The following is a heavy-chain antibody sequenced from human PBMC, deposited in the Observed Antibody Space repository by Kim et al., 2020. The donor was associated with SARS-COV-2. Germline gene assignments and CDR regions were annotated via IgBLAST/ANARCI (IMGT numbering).Heavy chain of an antibody. Sequence: SETLSLTCTVSGDSLTRFYWSWIRQPPGKGLEWIGYVHHTGATSYIPSLTSRATLSVDTSKNQFTLKLRSVTARDTAVYYCARDRGSAWDSAYYGMDVWGQGTPVIVAS. CDR1: GDSLTRFY. V-gene: IGHV4-59*13. D-gene: IGHD3-16*01. J-gene: IGHJ6*02. CDR3: ARDRGSAWDSAYYGMDV. CDR2: VHHTGAT.